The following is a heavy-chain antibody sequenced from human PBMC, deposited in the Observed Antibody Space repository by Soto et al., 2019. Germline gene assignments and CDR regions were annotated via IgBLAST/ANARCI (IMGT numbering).Heavy chain of an antibody. V-gene: IGHV3-9*01. CDR2: ISWNSGSI. Sequence: GGSLRLSCAASGFTFDDYAMHWVRQAPGKGLEWVSGISWNSGSICYADSVKGRITISRDNSKNSLYLQMNSLRAEDTALYYCAKTRVVGPYYYYMDVWGKGTTVTVSS. J-gene: IGHJ6*03. CDR1: GFTFDDYA. CDR3: AKTRVVGPYYYYMDV. D-gene: IGHD3-22*01.